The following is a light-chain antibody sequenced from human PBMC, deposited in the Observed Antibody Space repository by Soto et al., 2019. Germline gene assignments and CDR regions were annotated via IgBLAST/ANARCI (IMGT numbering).Light chain of an antibody. CDR1: QSVSSSY. Sequence: EIVLTQSTGTLSLSPGERATLSCRASQSVSSSYLAWYQQKPGQAPRLLIYGASSRATGIPDRFSGSGSGTDFTLTISRLEPEDFAVYYCQQRETFGQGTKVEIK. J-gene: IGKJ1*01. CDR2: GAS. CDR3: QQRET. V-gene: IGKV3-20*01.